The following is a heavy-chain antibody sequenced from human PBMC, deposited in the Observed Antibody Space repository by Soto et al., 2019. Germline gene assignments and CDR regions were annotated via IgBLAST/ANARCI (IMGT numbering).Heavy chain of an antibody. V-gene: IGHV3-23*01. CDR2: FSGSGGDT. Sequence: LRLSCAASGFTFSSYAMSWVRQTPGKGLEWVSLFSGSGGDTYYADSVKGRLTISRDNSKNTLYLQMNSLGAEDTAVYYCAAGTNSDWYTYWGQGTLVTVSS. CDR3: AAGTNSDWYTY. J-gene: IGHJ4*02. CDR1: GFTFSSYA. D-gene: IGHD1-1*01.